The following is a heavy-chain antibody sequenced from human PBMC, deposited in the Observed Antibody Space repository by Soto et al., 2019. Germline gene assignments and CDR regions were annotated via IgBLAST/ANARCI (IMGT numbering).Heavy chain of an antibody. CDR2: IYYSGST. D-gene: IGHD6-19*01. Sequence: SETLSLTCTVSGGSISSYYWSWIRQPPGKGLEWIGYIYYSGSTNYNPSLKSRVTISVDTSKNRFSLKLSSVTAADTAVYYCAGGGKWLTRYLIDYWGQGTLVTVSS. V-gene: IGHV4-59*12. CDR3: AGGGKWLTRYLIDY. CDR1: GGSISSYY. J-gene: IGHJ4*02.